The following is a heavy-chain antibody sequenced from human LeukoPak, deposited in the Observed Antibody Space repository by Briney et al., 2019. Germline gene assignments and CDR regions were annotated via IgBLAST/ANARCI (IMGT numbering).Heavy chain of an antibody. J-gene: IGHJ4*02. V-gene: IGHV3-30-3*01. Sequence: GGSLRLSCVASGFNFINAWMTWVRQAPGKGLEWVAVISYDGSNKYYADSVKGRFTISRDNSKNTLYLQMNSLRAEDTAVYYCARDLSIAVAGTPDYWGQGTLVTASS. D-gene: IGHD6-19*01. CDR1: GFNFINAW. CDR2: ISYDGSNK. CDR3: ARDLSIAVAGTPDY.